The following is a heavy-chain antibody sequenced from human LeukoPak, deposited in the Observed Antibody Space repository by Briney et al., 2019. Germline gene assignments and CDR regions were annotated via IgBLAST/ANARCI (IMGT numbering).Heavy chain of an antibody. V-gene: IGHV4-38-2*02. J-gene: IGHJ4*02. Sequence: PSETLSLTCTVSGYSISSGYYWGWIRQPPGKGLEWIGSIYHSGSTYYNPSLKSRVTISVDTSKNQFSLKLSSVTAADTAVYYCARDSGSGSYYNLMFDYWGQGTLVTVSS. CDR2: IYHSGST. D-gene: IGHD3-10*01. CDR3: ARDSGSGSYYNLMFDY. CDR1: GYSISSGYY.